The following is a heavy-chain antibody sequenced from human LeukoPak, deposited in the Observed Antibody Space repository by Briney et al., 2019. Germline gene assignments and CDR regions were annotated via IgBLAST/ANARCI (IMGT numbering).Heavy chain of an antibody. CDR2: IYTDEITT. CDR3: ARDGRDGDYGDYYYGMDV. D-gene: IGHD4-17*01. J-gene: IGHJ6*02. Sequence: GGSLRLSCAASGFTFSSYWMHWVRQTPGKGLVWVSRIYTDEITTFYADSVKGRFTISRDNAKNTLYLQMNSLRAEDTAVYYCARDGRDGDYGDYYYGMDVWGQGTTVTVSS. V-gene: IGHV3-74*01. CDR1: GFTFSSYW.